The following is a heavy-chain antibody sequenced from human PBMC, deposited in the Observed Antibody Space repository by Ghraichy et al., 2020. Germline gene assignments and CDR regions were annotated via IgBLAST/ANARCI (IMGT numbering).Heavy chain of an antibody. J-gene: IGHJ1*01. CDR2: VFNSEDI. CDR3: ATAPMLMVRAEYFKH. V-gene: IGHV4-39*01. D-gene: IGHD3-10*01. Sequence: ESLNISCNVSGGSISDSTYYWGWIRQPPGKGLEWIGSVFNSEDIYYNPSLKSRVTFSIETSKNQFSLRLNSATAADTAVYFCATAPMLMVRAEYFKHWGPGTLVTVSS. CDR1: GGSISDSTYY.